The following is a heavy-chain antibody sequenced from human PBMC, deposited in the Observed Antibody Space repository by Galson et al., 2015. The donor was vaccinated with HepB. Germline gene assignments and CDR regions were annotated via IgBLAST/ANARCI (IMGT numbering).Heavy chain of an antibody. J-gene: IGHJ4*02. D-gene: IGHD1-14*01. CDR1: GYTFTSYG. CDR2: ISGYNDNT. CDR3: TRARYNNSPPEY. V-gene: IGHV1-18*01. Sequence: SVKVSCKASGYTFTSYGISWVRQAPGQGLEWMGWISGYNDNTNYAQKFQGRITMTTDTSTSISYMELRSLRPDDTAIYYCTRARYNNSPPEYWGQGTLVTVSS.